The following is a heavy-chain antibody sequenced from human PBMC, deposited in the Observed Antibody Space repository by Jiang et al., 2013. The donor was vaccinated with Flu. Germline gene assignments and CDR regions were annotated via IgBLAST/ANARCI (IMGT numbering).Heavy chain of an antibody. V-gene: IGHV1-69*01. Sequence: IFGTANYAQKFQGRVTITADESTSTAYMELSSLRSEDTAVYYCARWSSSSWYEGYFDYWGQGTLVTVSS. D-gene: IGHD6-13*01. CDR3: ARWSSSSWYEGYFDY. CDR2: IFGTA. J-gene: IGHJ4*02.